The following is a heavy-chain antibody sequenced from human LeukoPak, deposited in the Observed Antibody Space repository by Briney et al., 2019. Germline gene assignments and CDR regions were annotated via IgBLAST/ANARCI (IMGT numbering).Heavy chain of an antibody. J-gene: IGHJ6*02. CDR2: NYNSGRT. Sequence: SSETLSLTCTVSGGSISSYYWSWIRQPPGKGLEWIGYNYNSGRTNYNPSLKSRVTISVDTPKNQFSLKLSSVTAADTAVYYCARGTTPLYGMDVWGQGTTVTVSS. D-gene: IGHD2-15*01. CDR1: GGSISSYY. CDR3: ARGTTPLYGMDV. V-gene: IGHV4-59*01.